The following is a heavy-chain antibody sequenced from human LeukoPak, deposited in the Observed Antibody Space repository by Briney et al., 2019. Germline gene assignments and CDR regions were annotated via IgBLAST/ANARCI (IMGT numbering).Heavy chain of an antibody. J-gene: IGHJ4*02. D-gene: IGHD4-17*01. CDR2: IYYRGST. Sequence: SETLSLTCTVAGGSINNYYWSWIRQPPGKGREWIGYIYYRGSTNYNPSLKSRVTFSVDTSKSQLSLKLNSVTAADTAVYYCARGGDYGDLRYFDYWGQGTLVTVSS. CDR1: GGSINNYY. V-gene: IGHV4-59*01. CDR3: ARGGDYGDLRYFDY.